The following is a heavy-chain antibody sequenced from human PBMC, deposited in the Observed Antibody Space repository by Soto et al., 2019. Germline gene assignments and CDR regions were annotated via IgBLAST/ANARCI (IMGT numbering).Heavy chain of an antibody. D-gene: IGHD3-16*01. V-gene: IGHV4-59*01. CDR1: GGSISSYY. CDR3: ARDRFDYHYSGMDV. Sequence: SETLSLTCTVSGGSISSYYWSWIRQPPGKGLEWIGYIYYSGSTNYNPSLKSRVTISIDTSKNQFSLKLSSVTAADTAVYYCARDRFDYHYSGMDVWGQGTTVTVSS. J-gene: IGHJ6*02. CDR2: IYYSGST.